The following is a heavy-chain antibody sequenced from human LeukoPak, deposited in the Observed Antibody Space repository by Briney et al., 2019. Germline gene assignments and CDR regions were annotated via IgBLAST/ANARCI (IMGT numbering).Heavy chain of an antibody. CDR3: ASSYSSSWYWFDP. Sequence: SQTLSLTCAVSGYSISSGYYWGWIRQPPGKGLEWIGSIYHSGSTYYNPSLKSRVTISVDTSKNQFSLKLSSATAADTAVYYCASSYSSSWYWFDPWGQGTLVTVSS. V-gene: IGHV4-38-2*01. D-gene: IGHD6-13*01. CDR1: GYSISSGYY. CDR2: IYHSGST. J-gene: IGHJ5*02.